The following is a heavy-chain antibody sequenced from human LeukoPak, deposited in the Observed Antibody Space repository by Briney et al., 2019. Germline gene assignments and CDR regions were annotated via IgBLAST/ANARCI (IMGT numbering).Heavy chain of an antibody. CDR1: GFTFSSYS. J-gene: IGHJ4*02. Sequence: PGGSLRLSCAASGFTFSSYSMNWVRQAPGKGLEWVANIKQDGSEKYYVDSVKGRFTISRDNAKNSLYLQMNSLRAEDTAVYYCAKDLLYHNYGSGFWGQGTLVTVSS. CDR2: IKQDGSEK. D-gene: IGHD3-10*01. CDR3: AKDLLYHNYGSGF. V-gene: IGHV3-7*03.